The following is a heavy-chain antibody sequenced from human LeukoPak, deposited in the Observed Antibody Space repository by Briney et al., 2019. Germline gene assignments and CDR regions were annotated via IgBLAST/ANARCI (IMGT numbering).Heavy chain of an antibody. J-gene: IGHJ4*02. CDR1: GFIFSNAW. CDR2: IKSKVDGGTR. CDR3: TTGGDYDDY. V-gene: IGHV3-15*01. D-gene: IGHD4-17*01. Sequence: GALRLSCAASGFIFSNAWMNWVRQPPGKGLEWVGRIKSKVDGGTRDYAAPAKGRFTISRDDSKTMLYLQMDSLKTEDTAVYYCTTGGDYDDYWGQGTLVTVSS.